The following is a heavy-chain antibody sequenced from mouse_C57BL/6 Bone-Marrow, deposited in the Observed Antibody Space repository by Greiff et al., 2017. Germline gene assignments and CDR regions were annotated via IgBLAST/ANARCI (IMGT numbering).Heavy chain of an antibody. D-gene: IGHD2-10*02. V-gene: IGHV1-69*01. Sequence: QVQLQQPGAELVMPGASVKLSCKASGYTFTSYWMHWVKQRPGQGLEWIGEIDPSDSNTNYNQKFKGKSTLTVDKSSSTAYMQLGSLTSEDSAVYYCFLVCFDYWGQGTTLTVSS. CDR3: FLVCFDY. CDR2: IDPSDSNT. CDR1: GYTFTSYW. J-gene: IGHJ2*01.